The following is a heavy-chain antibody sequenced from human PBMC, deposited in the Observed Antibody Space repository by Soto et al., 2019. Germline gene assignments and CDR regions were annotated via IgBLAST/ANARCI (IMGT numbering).Heavy chain of an antibody. V-gene: IGHV4-4*02. D-gene: IGHD2-21*01. J-gene: IGHJ4*02. CDR2: IYHNGIT. CDR3: ATVPPRIVVVLAEFPT. CDR1: GTSISSTYW. Sequence: QVQLKQSGPGLVRPSGTLSLTCRVSGTSISSTYWWTWVRQSPGKGLEWIGEIYHNGITKYNPSLXTXVXLXFDKSNNQFSLKLTSVTAADTAVYYCATVPPRIVVVLAEFPTWGQGTLVTVSS.